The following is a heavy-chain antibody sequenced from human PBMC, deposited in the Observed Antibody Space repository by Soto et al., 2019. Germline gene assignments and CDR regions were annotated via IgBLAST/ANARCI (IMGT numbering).Heavy chain of an antibody. V-gene: IGHV3-23*01. Sequence: EVQLLESGGGLVQPGGSLRLSCAASGFTFSSYAMTWVRQAPGKGLEWVSTISGSGGSTYYADSVKGRFTISRDNSKNTLYLHINSLRAEDTAVYYCAQGADQIAAPIDYWGQGTLVTVSS. CDR2: ISGSGGST. D-gene: IGHD6-25*01. J-gene: IGHJ4*02. CDR1: GFTFSSYA. CDR3: AQGADQIAAPIDY.